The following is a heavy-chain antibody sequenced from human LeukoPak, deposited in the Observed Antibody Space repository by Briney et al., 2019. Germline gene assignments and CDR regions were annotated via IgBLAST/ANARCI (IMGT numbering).Heavy chain of an antibody. D-gene: IGHD6-19*01. V-gene: IGHV3-23*01. CDR2: ISGRGDST. CDR1: GFTFTSNA. Sequence: GGTLRLSCAASGFTFTSNAMAWVRQAPGEGLEWVSGISGRGDSTYYAESVKGRFTISRDNFKNRLYLQMNSLRAEDTAVYYCAKGLYTSGRGYMDVWGKGTTVTISS. J-gene: IGHJ6*03. CDR3: AKGLYTSGRGYMDV.